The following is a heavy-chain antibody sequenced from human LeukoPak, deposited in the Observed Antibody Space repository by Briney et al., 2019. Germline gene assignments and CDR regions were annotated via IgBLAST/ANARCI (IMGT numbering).Heavy chain of an antibody. CDR2: INHSGST. Sequence: PSETLSLTCTVSGGSISSYYWSWIRQPPGKGLEWIGEINHSGSTNYNPSLKSRVTIPEDTSKNQFSLKLSSVTAADTAVYYCARVRSAFDIWGQGTMVTVSS. J-gene: IGHJ3*02. CDR3: ARVRSAFDI. D-gene: IGHD3-3*01. CDR1: GGSISSYY. V-gene: IGHV4-34*01.